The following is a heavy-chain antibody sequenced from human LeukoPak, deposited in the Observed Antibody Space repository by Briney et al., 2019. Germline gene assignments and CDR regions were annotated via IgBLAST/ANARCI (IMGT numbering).Heavy chain of an antibody. V-gene: IGHV1-8*01. Sequence: ASVKVSCKASGYTFTSYDINWVRQATGQGLEWMGWMNPNSGNTGYAQKFQGRVTMTRNTPISTAYMELSSLRSEDTAVYYCARGREQWLEEGGTYYYYGMDVWGQGTTVTVSS. CDR3: ARGREQWLEEGGTYYYYGMDV. CDR2: MNPNSGNT. D-gene: IGHD6-19*01. J-gene: IGHJ6*02. CDR1: GYTFTSYD.